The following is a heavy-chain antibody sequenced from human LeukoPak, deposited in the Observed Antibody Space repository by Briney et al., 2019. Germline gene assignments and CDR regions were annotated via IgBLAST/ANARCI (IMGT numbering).Heavy chain of an antibody. J-gene: IGHJ4*02. CDR2: ISGSGGST. V-gene: IGHV3-23*01. CDR1: GFTFSSYA. Sequence: GGSLRLSCAASGFTFSSYAMSWVRQAPGKGLEWVSAISGSGGSTYYADSVKGRFTISRDNAKNSLYLQMNSLRAEDTAVYYCASTDIVVVPAGDYWGQGTLVTVSS. CDR3: ASTDIVVVPAGDY. D-gene: IGHD2-2*01.